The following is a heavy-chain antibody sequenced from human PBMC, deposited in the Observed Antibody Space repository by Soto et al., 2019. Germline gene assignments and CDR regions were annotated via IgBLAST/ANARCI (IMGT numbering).Heavy chain of an antibody. D-gene: IGHD3-16*01. V-gene: IGHV1-24*01. CDR1: GYTLTELP. CDR2: FDPEDGET. J-gene: IGHJ6*03. CDR3: ATIQGGGVLYLCA. Sequence: ASVKVSCKVSGYTLTELPMHWVRQAPGKGLEWMGGFDPEDGETIYAQKFQGRVTMTEDTSTDTAYMELSSLRSDDTAVYYCATIQGGGVLYLCAWGKGTRVTV.